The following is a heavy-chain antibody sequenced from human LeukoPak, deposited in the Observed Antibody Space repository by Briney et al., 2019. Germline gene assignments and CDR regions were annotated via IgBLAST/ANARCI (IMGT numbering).Heavy chain of an antibody. Sequence: SETLSLTCAVYGGSFSGYYWSWIRQPPGKGLEWIGEINHSGSTNYNPSLKSRVTISVDTSKNQFSLKLSSVTAADTTVYYCARDFSSSSTVYYYYYMDVWGKGTTVTVSS. CDR2: INHSGST. V-gene: IGHV4-34*01. CDR3: ARDFSSSSTVYYYYYMDV. J-gene: IGHJ6*03. D-gene: IGHD6-6*01. CDR1: GGSFSGYY.